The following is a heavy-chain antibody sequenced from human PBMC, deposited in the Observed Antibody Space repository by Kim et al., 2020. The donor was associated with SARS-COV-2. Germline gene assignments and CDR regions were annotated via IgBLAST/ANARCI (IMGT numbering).Heavy chain of an antibody. D-gene: IGHD6-13*01. V-gene: IGHV3-21*01. J-gene: IGHJ4*02. CDR3: ARDILGAAAATGMADY. Sequence: SVKGRFTISRDNAKNSLYLQMNSLRAEDTAVYYCARDILGAAAATGMADYWGQGTLVTVSS.